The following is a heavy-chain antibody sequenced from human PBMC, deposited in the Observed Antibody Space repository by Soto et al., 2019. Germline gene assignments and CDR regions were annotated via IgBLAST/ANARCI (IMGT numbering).Heavy chain of an antibody. CDR2: ISYDGSNK. CDR1: GFTFSSYG. J-gene: IGHJ6*02. D-gene: IGHD3-3*01. Sequence: PGGSLRLSCAASGFTFSSYGMHWVRQAPGKGLEWVAVISYDGSNKYYADSVKGRFTISRDNSKNTLYLQMNSLRAEDTAVYYCAKASLRPRKHSGMDVWGQGTTVTVSS. V-gene: IGHV3-30*18. CDR3: AKASLRPRKHSGMDV.